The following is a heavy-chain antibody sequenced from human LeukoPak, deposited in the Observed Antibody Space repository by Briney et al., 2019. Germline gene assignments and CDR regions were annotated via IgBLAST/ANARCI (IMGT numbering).Heavy chain of an antibody. J-gene: IGHJ3*02. V-gene: IGHV1-8*01. CDR1: GYTFTSYD. Sequence: ASVKVSCKASGYTFTSYDINWVRQAPGQGLEWMGWMNPNSGNTGYAQKFQGRVTMTRNTSISTAYMELSSLRSEDTAVYYCARWYYYGLGTGNDAFDIWGQGTMVTVSS. CDR2: MNPNSGNT. CDR3: ARWYYYGLGTGNDAFDI. D-gene: IGHD3-10*01.